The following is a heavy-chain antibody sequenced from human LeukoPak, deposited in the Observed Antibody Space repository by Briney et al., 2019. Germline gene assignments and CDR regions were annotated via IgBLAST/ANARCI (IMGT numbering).Heavy chain of an antibody. CDR2: INHSGST. CDR1: GGSFSGYY. D-gene: IGHD7-27*01. CDR3: ARGPRRFGRDELGFDC. Sequence: SETLSLTCAVYGGSFSGYYWSWIRQPPGKGLEWIGEINHSGSTNYNPSLKSRVTISVDTSKNQFSLKLSSVTAADTAVYYCARGPRRFGRDELGFDCWGQGTLVTVSS. J-gene: IGHJ4*02. V-gene: IGHV4-34*01.